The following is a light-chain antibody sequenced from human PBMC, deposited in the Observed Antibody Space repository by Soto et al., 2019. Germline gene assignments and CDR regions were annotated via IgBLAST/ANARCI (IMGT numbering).Light chain of an antibody. J-gene: IGKJ4*01. CDR3: QQYSNTPLT. Sequence: EILVTQSPDSLAVSLGERATINCKSSQSVLYSSNNKNYLAWYQQKPRQPPKLLINWASTRESGLPDRFSGSGSGTDFSLTISSLQAEDVAVYYCQQYSNTPLTFGRGTKVDIK. V-gene: IGKV4-1*01. CDR2: WAS. CDR1: QSVLYSSNNKNY.